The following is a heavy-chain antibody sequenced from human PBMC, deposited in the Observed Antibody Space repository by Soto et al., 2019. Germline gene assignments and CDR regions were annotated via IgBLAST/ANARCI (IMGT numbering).Heavy chain of an antibody. V-gene: IGHV1-69*04. D-gene: IGHD4-17*01. Sequence: GASVKVSCKASGGTFSSYTISWVRQAPGQGLEWMGRIIPILGIANYAQKFQGRVTITADKSTSTAYMELSSLRSEDTAVYYCARDRATRATTVTTGYYYYMDVWGKGTTVTVSS. CDR1: GGTFSSYT. J-gene: IGHJ6*03. CDR3: ARDRATRATTVTTGYYYYMDV. CDR2: IIPILGIA.